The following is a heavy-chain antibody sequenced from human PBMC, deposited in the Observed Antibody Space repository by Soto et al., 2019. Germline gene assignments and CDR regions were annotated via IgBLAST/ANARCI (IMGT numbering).Heavy chain of an antibody. Sequence: SVKGSCKASGYTFTIYGISWVRQAPGKGLEWVGRINAGNGSSNYAQKFQGRVSMTADKSTSTAYMELRSLRSDDTAMYFCAASYGSGYRAFDYWGQGALVTV. CDR2: INAGNGSS. D-gene: IGHD3-10*01. V-gene: IGHV1-18*01. CDR1: GYTFTIYG. CDR3: AASYGSGYRAFDY. J-gene: IGHJ4*02.